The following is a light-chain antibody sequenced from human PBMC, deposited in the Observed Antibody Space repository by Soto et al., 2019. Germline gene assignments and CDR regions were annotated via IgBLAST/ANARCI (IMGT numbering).Light chain of an antibody. V-gene: IGLV2-11*01. CDR1: SSDVGGYDY. Sequence: QSALTQPPSGSGSPGQSVTISCTGTSSDVGGYDYVSWYQQRPGKAPKLLIYDVTKRPSGVPDRFSGSKSGNTASLTISGLQAEDEADFYCCSYGGSFPYVFGTGTKVTVL. CDR2: DVT. CDR3: CSYGGSFPYV. J-gene: IGLJ1*01.